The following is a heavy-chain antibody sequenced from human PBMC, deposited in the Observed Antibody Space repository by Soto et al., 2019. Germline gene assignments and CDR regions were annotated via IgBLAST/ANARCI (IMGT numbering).Heavy chain of an antibody. CDR1: GGTFSSYT. Sequence: QVQLVQSGAEVKKPGSSVKVSCKASGGTFSSYTISWVRQAPGQGLEWMGRIIPIRGIANYAQKLQGRVTITADKSESPAYMELSSLRSEDTAVYYCARGGYYDILTGHYYYYMDVWGKVTTVTVSS. CDR3: ARGGYYDILTGHYYYYMDV. J-gene: IGHJ6*03. D-gene: IGHD3-9*01. CDR2: IIPIRGIA. V-gene: IGHV1-69*02.